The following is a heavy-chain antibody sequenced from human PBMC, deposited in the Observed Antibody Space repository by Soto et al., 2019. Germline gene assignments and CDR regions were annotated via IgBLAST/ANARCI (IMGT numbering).Heavy chain of an antibody. J-gene: IGHJ4*02. Sequence: SVEVCCKSSGYAFPGEYIHWGRQAPGQGLGWMGWISPNSGDTNYAQKSQGKVSRTRATAFSTAYMELISLRSADTAVYYCATRYSYVHFWGQGTLVT. CDR2: ISPNSGDT. CDR3: ATRYSYVHF. V-gene: IGHV1-2*02. D-gene: IGHD5-18*01. CDR1: GYAFPGEY.